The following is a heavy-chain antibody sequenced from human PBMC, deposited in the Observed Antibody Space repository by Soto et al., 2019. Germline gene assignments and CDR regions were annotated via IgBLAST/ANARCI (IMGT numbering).Heavy chain of an antibody. CDR2: IYYSGGT. CDR3: AREGSVVVPAAIRADWFDP. Sequence: SETLSLTCTVSGGPISSGDYYWSWIRQPPGKGLEWIGYIYYSGGTSYNPSLKSRVTISVDTSKNQFSLKLSSVTAADTAVYYCAREGSVVVPAAIRADWFDPWGQGTLVTVSS. J-gene: IGHJ5*02. CDR1: GGPISSGDYY. V-gene: IGHV4-30-4*01. D-gene: IGHD2-2*02.